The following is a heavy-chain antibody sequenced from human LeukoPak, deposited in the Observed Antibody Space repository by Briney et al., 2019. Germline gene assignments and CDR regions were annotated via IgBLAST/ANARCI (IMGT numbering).Heavy chain of an antibody. CDR1: GGSISSGDYY. J-gene: IGHJ4*02. CDR2: IYYSGST. Sequence: PSETLSLTCTVSGGSISSGDYYWSWIRQPPGKGLEWIGYIYYSGSTYYNPSLKSRVTISVDTSKNQFSLKLSSVTAADTAVYYCAREGRIPAAMLDYFDYWGQGTLVTVSS. V-gene: IGHV4-30-4*01. D-gene: IGHD2-2*01. CDR3: AREGRIPAAMLDYFDY.